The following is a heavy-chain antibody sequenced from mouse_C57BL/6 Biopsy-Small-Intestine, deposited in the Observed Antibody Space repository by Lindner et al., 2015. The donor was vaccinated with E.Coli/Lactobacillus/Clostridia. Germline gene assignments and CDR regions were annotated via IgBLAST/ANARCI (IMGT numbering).Heavy chain of an antibody. J-gene: IGHJ3*01. CDR1: GYTFTNYG. Sequence: VQLQESGAELARPGASVKVSCKASGYTFTNYGISWVKQRTGQGLEWIGEIYPRSGNTFYNEKFKGKATLTADKSSSTTYMELRSLTSEDSAVYFCARQDYYGSSSPFAYWGQGTLVTVSA. CDR2: IYPRSGNT. D-gene: IGHD1-1*01. V-gene: IGHV1-81*01. CDR3: ARQDYYGSSSPFAY.